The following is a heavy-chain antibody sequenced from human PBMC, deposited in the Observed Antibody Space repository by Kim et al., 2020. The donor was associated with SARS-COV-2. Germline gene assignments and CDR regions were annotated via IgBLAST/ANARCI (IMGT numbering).Heavy chain of an antibody. Sequence: LKSRVTISVATSKNQFSLKLSSVTAADTAVYYCARDRRYYGSGRRGFDPWGQGTLVTVSS. J-gene: IGHJ5*02. D-gene: IGHD3-10*01. CDR3: ARDRRYYGSGRRGFDP. V-gene: IGHV4-59*01.